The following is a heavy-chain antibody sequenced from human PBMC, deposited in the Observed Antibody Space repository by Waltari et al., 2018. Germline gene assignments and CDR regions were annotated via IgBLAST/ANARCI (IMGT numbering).Heavy chain of an antibody. CDR1: GFTFSSYW. Sequence: EVQLVESGGGLVQPGGSLRLSCAASGFTFSSYWMSWVRQAPGKGLRWVANIKQDGSEKYYVDSVKGRFTISRDNAQNSLYLQMNSLRAEDTAVYYCARYFGSGSYYPYWGQGTLVTVSS. D-gene: IGHD3-10*01. CDR2: IKQDGSEK. V-gene: IGHV3-7*01. J-gene: IGHJ4*02. CDR3: ARYFGSGSYYPY.